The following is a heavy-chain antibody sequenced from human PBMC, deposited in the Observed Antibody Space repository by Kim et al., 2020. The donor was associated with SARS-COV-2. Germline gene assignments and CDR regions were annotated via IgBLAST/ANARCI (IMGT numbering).Heavy chain of an antibody. Sequence: ASVKVSCKASGYTFTGYYMHWVRQAPGQGLEWMGWINPNSGGTNYAQKFQGRVTMTRDTSISTAYMELSRLRSDDTAVYYCARSCRDQLWWRYYYYYYGMDVWGQGTTVTVSS. CDR2: INPNSGGT. J-gene: IGHJ6*02. CDR3: ARSCRDQLWWRYYYYYYGMDV. CDR1: GYTFTGYY. D-gene: IGHD2-21*01. V-gene: IGHV1-2*02.